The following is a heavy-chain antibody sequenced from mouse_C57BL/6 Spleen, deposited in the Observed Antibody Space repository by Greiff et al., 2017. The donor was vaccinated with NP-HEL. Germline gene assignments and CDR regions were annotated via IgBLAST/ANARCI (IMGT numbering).Heavy chain of an antibody. CDR2: IWWDDDK. V-gene: IGHV8-8*01. CDR1: GFPLSTLGMG. J-gene: IGHJ4*01. CDR3: ARITTVVPYDMDY. D-gene: IGHD1-1*01. Sequence: QVTLKESGPGIFQPSQTPRLPLSFSGFPLSTLGMGVGWIRQPSGKGLEWLAHIWWDDDKYYNPALKRRLTISKDTSKNQVFLKIANVDAADTATYYCARITTVVPYDMDYWGQGTSVTVSS.